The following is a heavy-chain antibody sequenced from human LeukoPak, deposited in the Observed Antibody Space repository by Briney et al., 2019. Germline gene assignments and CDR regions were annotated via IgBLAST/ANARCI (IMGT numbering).Heavy chain of an antibody. D-gene: IGHD3-22*01. V-gene: IGHV3-53*01. J-gene: IGHJ3*02. Sequence: GGSLRLSCAASGFTVSSNYMSWVRQAPGKGLEWVSVIYSGGSTYYADSVKGRFTISRDNSKNTLYLQMNSLRAEDTAVYYCASSPITMIEADAFDIWGQGTMVTVSS. CDR2: IYSGGST. CDR1: GFTVSSNY. CDR3: ASSPITMIEADAFDI.